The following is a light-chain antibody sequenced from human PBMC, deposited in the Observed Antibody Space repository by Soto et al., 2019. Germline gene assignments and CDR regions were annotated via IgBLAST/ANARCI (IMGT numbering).Light chain of an antibody. Sequence: DIQMTQSPSSVSASVGDRVTITCRARQGIGSWLAWYQQKPGKAPKLLIYAASSLQSGVPSRFSGSGSGTDFTLTISSLQPEDFETYYSQQANSFPPFTFGPGTKVDIK. CDR1: QGIGSW. CDR2: AAS. V-gene: IGKV1D-12*01. J-gene: IGKJ3*01. CDR3: QQANSFPPFT.